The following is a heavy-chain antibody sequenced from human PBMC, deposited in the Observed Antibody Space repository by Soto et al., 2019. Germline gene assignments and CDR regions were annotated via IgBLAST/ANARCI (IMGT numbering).Heavy chain of an antibody. CDR1: GDSISSRGYY. Sequence: PSETLSLTCTVSGDSISSRGYYWSWIRQPPGEGLEWIGYIHHSGVTYYNPSLQSRVAMSVDTSGNQISLRLTSVTAADTAVYFCATSLLRYFNFSCQAILVSV. CDR2: IHHSGVT. D-gene: IGHD2-2*01. J-gene: IGHJ4*02. V-gene: IGHV4-30-4*01. CDR3: ATSLLRYFNF.